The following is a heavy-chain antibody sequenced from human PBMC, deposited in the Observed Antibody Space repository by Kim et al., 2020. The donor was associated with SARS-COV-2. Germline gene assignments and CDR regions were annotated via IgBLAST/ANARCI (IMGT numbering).Heavy chain of an antibody. CDR1: GASIISDY. CDR3: ARLPDINGWPFDY. CDR2: ISYNKRT. J-gene: IGHJ4*02. V-gene: IGHV4-59*08. D-gene: IGHD6-25*01. Sequence: SETLSLTCTISGASIISDYWTWIRQSPGKGLEWIGYISYNKRTSYNPSLKSRVSMSLDTSRNQLSLKLNSVTAADTAVYYCARLPDINGWPFDYWAQGT.